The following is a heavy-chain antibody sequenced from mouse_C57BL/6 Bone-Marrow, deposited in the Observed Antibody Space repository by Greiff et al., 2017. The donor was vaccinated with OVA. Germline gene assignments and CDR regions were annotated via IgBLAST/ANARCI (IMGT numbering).Heavy chain of an antibody. CDR2: IYPGGGYN. J-gene: IGHJ4*01. D-gene: IGHD1-1*01. Sequence: VQLQESGAELVRPGTSVKLSCKASGYTFTNYWIGWAKQRPGPGLEWIGDIYPGGGYNNTNEKFKGKGTLTVAKASSTAYMHFSSMTSEDAAIDYCARCYGSSYYAMDDWGQGTSVTVSS. CDR1: GYTFTNYW. CDR3: ARCYGSSYYAMDD. V-gene: IGHV1-63*01.